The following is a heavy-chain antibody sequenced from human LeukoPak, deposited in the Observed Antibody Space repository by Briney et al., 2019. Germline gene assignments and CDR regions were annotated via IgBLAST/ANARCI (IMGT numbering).Heavy chain of an antibody. D-gene: IGHD5-18*01. CDR2: VFLGDSDT. J-gene: IGHJ4*02. CDR1: GCSFSSYW. Sequence: GESLKISCRGSGCSFSSYWIGWVRQMPGKGLEWMGIVFLGDSDTRYSPSFQGQVTISDDKSISTAYLQWSSLEASDTAIYYCARGFGYAGNCFDYWGQGTLVTVSS. CDR3: ARGFGYAGNCFDY. V-gene: IGHV5-51*01.